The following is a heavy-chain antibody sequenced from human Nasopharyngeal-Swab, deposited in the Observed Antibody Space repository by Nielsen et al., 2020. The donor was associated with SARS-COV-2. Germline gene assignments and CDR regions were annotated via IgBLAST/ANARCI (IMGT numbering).Heavy chain of an antibody. J-gene: IGHJ4*02. Sequence: GGSLRLSCLASGFTFNNNAMTWVRPVPGKGLEWVSTVSGSGKITYYADSVKGRFTISRDNSKNTLFLQMSSLRDEDTAVYYCAKGGSLSGSWDWGQGTLVTVSS. CDR1: GFTFNNNA. CDR3: AKGGSLSGSWD. V-gene: IGHV3-23*01. CDR2: VSGSGKIT. D-gene: IGHD1-26*01.